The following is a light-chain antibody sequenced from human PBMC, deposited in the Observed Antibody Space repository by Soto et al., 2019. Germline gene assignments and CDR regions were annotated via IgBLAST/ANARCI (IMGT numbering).Light chain of an antibody. CDR2: GAS. Sequence: EIALTQSPGILSLSPGERATLSCRASQSVSSSYLAWYQQKPGQAPRLLIYGASSRATGIPDRFSGSGSGTDFTLTISRLEPEDFAVYYCQQYGSSLWTFGQGTKVDIK. J-gene: IGKJ1*01. CDR1: QSVSSSY. CDR3: QQYGSSLWT. V-gene: IGKV3-20*01.